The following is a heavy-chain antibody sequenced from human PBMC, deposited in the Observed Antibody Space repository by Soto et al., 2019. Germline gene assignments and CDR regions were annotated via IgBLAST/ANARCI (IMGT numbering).Heavy chain of an antibody. V-gene: IGHV4-59*01. CDR3: ARGITMVRGVIVRKNWFDP. D-gene: IGHD3-10*01. Sequence: SETLSLTCTVSGGSISSYYWSWIRQPPGKGLEWIGYIYYSGSTNYNPSLKSRVTISVDTSKNQFSLKLSSVTAADTAVYYCARGITMVRGVIVRKNWFDPWGQGTLVTVSS. J-gene: IGHJ5*02. CDR1: GGSISSYY. CDR2: IYYSGST.